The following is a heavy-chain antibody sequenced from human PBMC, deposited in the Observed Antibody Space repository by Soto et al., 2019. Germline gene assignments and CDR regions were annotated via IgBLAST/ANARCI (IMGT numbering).Heavy chain of an antibody. CDR2: IIPIFGTA. Sequence: VSSVKVSCKASGGTFSSYAISWVRQAPGQGLEWMGGIIPIFGTANYAQKFQGRVTITADESTSTAYMELSSLRSEDTAVYYCATDRNRYSYGYEGLSWFDPWGQGTLVSVSS. CDR3: ATDRNRYSYGYEGLSWFDP. J-gene: IGHJ5*02. CDR1: GGTFSSYA. D-gene: IGHD5-18*01. V-gene: IGHV1-69*13.